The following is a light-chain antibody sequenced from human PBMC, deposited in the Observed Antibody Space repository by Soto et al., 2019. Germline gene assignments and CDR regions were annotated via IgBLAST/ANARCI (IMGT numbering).Light chain of an antibody. CDR1: SSDVGSYKF. Sequence: QSALTQPASVSGSPGQSITISCTGTSSDVGSYKFVSWYQQHPGKAPKLMIYEGSKRPSGVSNSFSGSKSGNTASLTISGLQAEDEADYYCCSYAGDSAWVFGGGTKLTVL. J-gene: IGLJ3*02. CDR2: EGS. V-gene: IGLV2-23*01. CDR3: CSYAGDSAWV.